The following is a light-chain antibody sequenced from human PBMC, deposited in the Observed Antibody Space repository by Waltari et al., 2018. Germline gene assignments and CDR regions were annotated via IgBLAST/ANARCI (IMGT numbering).Light chain of an antibody. CDR2: GAS. J-gene: IGKJ2*01. Sequence: EIVMTQSPATLSVSPGERAPLSCRASQSVSNKLAWYQQKPGQAPRLLIYGASTRAAGITDRFSGSGSGTEFTLTISGLQSEDFAVYYCQQYDNWYTFGQGTKLEIK. CDR1: QSVSNK. CDR3: QQYDNWYT. V-gene: IGKV3-15*01.